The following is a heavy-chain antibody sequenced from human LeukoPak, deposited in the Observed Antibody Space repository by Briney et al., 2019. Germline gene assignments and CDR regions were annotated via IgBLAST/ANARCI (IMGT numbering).Heavy chain of an antibody. V-gene: IGHV1-69*05. CDR1: GGTFSSYA. CDR2: IIPIFGTA. CDR3: ARVGGSGSQPDP. Sequence: SVKVFCKASGGTFSSYAISWVRQAPGQGLEWMGRIIPIFGTANYAQKFQGRVTITTDESTSTAYMELSSLRSEDTAVYYCARVGGSGSQPDPWGQGTLVTVSS. D-gene: IGHD3-10*01. J-gene: IGHJ5*02.